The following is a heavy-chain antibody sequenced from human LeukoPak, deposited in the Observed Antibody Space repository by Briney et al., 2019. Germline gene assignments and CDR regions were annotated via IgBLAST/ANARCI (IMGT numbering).Heavy chain of an antibody. J-gene: IGHJ6*02. CDR1: GFTFSSYS. CDR3: ARIRTQRSGSYGMDV. D-gene: IGHD5-18*01. V-gene: IGHV3-21*01. CDR2: ISSSSSYI. Sequence: PGGSLRLSCAASGFTFSSYSMNWVRQAPGKGLEWVSSISSSSSYIYYADSVKGRFTISRDNAKNSLYLQMNSLRAEDTAVYYCARIRTQRSGSYGMDVWGQGTTVTVSS.